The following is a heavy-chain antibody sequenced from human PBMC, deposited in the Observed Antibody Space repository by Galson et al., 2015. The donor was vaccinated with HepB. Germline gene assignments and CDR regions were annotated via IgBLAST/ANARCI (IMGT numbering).Heavy chain of an antibody. J-gene: IGHJ5*02. CDR1: GFTFSSYA. CDR2: ISYDGSNK. V-gene: IGHV3-30-3*01. D-gene: IGHD1-26*01. CDR3: VRELSGSYYGTP. Sequence: SLRLSCAASGFTFSSYAMHWVRQAPGKGLEWVAVISYDGSNKYYADSVKGRFTISRDNSKNSLYLQMNSLRAEDTAVYYCVRELSGSYYGTPWGQGTLVTVSS.